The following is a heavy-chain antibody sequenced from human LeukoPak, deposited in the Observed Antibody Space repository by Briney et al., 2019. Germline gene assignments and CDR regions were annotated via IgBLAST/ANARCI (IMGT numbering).Heavy chain of an antibody. CDR1: GFTFSSYA. CDR3: ARGWYYYDSSGYLKELTGFDY. Sequence: GGSLRLSCAASGFTFSSYAMHWVRQAPGKGLEWVAVISYDGSNKYYADSVKGRFTISRDNSKNTLYLQMNSLRAEDTAVYYCARGWYYYDSSGYLKELTGFDYWGQGTLVTVSS. CDR2: ISYDGSNK. V-gene: IGHV3-30-3*01. J-gene: IGHJ4*02. D-gene: IGHD3-22*01.